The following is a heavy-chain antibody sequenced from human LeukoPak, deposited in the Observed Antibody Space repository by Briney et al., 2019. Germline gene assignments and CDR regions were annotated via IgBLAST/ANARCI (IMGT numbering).Heavy chain of an antibody. Sequence: GGSLRLSCAASGFTFCSYSMNWVRQAPGKGLEWVSSISSSSSYIYYADSVKGRFTISRDNAKNSLYLQMNSLRAEDTAVYYCARGPYCSGGSCYRIPTYWGQGTLVTVSS. D-gene: IGHD2-15*01. V-gene: IGHV3-21*01. CDR2: ISSSSSYI. CDR1: GFTFCSYS. CDR3: ARGPYCSGGSCYRIPTY. J-gene: IGHJ4*02.